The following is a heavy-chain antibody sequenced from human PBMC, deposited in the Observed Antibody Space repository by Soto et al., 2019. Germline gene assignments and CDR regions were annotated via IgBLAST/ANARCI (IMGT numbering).Heavy chain of an antibody. CDR2: ISWNSGSI. CDR1: GFTFDDYA. CDR3: AKDYSPSIAAAGK. D-gene: IGHD6-13*01. J-gene: IGHJ4*02. Sequence: EVQLVASGGGLVQPGRSLRLSCAASGFTFDDYAMHWVRQAPGKGLEWVSGISWNSGSIGYADSVKGRFTISRDNAKNSLYLQMNSLRAEDTALYYCAKDYSPSIAAAGKWGQGTLVTVSS. V-gene: IGHV3-9*01.